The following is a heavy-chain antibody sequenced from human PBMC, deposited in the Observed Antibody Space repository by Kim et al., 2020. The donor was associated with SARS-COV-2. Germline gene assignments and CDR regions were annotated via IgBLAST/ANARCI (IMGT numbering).Heavy chain of an antibody. CDR3: GKSNAN. CDR1: GFTFNKYG. CDR2: INENGTGI. J-gene: IGHJ4*02. V-gene: IGHV3-23*01. Sequence: GGSLRLSCAASGFTFNKYGMSWIRQALGKGLEWVSAINENGTGIYYEESVKGRFTTSRDNSKNTVYLQMNDLRAEDTAIYYCGKSNANWGQGTLVTVSS.